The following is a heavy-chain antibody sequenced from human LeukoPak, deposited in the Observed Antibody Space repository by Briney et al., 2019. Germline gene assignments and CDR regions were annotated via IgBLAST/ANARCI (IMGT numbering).Heavy chain of an antibody. V-gene: IGHV5-51*01. J-gene: IGHJ3*02. CDR2: IYPGDSNT. CDR1: GYRFTNYW. Sequence: GESLKISCKGSGYRFTNYWIGWVRQMPGKGLEWMGVIYPGDSNTKYSPSFQGQVTISADESINTAFLQWSSLKASDTAMYYCASSIAAAGTGSAFDIWGQGTMVTVSS. CDR3: ASSIAAAGTGSAFDI. D-gene: IGHD6-13*01.